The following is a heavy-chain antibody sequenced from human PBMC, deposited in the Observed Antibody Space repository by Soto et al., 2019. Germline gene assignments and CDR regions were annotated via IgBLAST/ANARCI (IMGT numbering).Heavy chain of an antibody. CDR3: ARCITIFGVVIENWFDP. D-gene: IGHD3-3*01. V-gene: IGHV4-31*03. CDR1: GGSINSGGYY. J-gene: IGHJ5*02. CDR2: IYYSGST. Sequence: SETLSLTCTVAGGSINSGGYYWSWIRQHPGRGLEWIGYIYYSGSTYYNPSLKSRVTISVDTSKNQFSLKLSSVTAADTAVYYCARCITIFGVVIENWFDPWGQGTLVTVSS.